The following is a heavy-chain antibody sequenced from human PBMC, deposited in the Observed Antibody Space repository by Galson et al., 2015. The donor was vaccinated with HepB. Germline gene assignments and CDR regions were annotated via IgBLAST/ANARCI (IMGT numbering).Heavy chain of an antibody. D-gene: IGHD3-3*01. CDR1: GFTFSSYG. CDR2: IWYDGSKK. CDR3: ARDGISIFGVVNPDFNYYYRDV. Sequence: SLRLSCAASGFTFSSYGMHWVRQAPGKGLEWVAVIWYDGSKKNYADSVKGRFTISRDNSKNTLYLQMNSLRVEDTAVYYCARDGISIFGVVNPDFNYYYRDVCGKGTTVPVSS. J-gene: IGHJ6*03. V-gene: IGHV3-33*01.